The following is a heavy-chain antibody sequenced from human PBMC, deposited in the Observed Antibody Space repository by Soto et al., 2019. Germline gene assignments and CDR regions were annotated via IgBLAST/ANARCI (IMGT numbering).Heavy chain of an antibody. CDR2: INPSGGST. J-gene: IGHJ5*02. CDR3: ARAIYYYDSSVTGWFDP. V-gene: IGHV1-46*01. D-gene: IGHD3-22*01. CDR1: GYTFTSYY. Sequence: ASVKVSCKASGYTFTSYYMHWVRQAPGQGLEWMGIINPSGGSTSYAQKFQGRVTMTRDTSTSTVYMELSSLRSEDTAVYYCARAIYYYDSSVTGWFDPWGQGTLVTVSS.